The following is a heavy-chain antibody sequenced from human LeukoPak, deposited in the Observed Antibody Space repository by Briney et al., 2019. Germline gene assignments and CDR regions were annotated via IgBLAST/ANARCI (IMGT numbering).Heavy chain of an antibody. Sequence: GESLKISCKASGYSFTSQCIGWVRQMPGKGLGWTGIIYPGDSDIRYSPSFQGQVTISADKSISTASLQWSFLKASDTAMYYCARRPGGVAMKHFDSWGQGTLVTVSS. V-gene: IGHV5-51*01. D-gene: IGHD3-3*01. CDR2: IYPGDSDI. CDR1: GYSFTSQC. CDR3: ARRPGGVAMKHFDS. J-gene: IGHJ4*02.